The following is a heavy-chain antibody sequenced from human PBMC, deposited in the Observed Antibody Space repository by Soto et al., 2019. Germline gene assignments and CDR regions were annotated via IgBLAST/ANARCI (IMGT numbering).Heavy chain of an antibody. CDR3: ARVISSSTLRAVDY. Sequence: SETLSLTCAVYGGSFSGYYWSWIRQPPGKGLEWIGEINHSGSTNYNPSLKSRVTISVDTSKNQFSLKLSSVTAADTAVYYCARVISSSTLRAVDYWGQGTLVTVSS. CDR2: INHSGST. CDR1: GGSFSGYY. V-gene: IGHV4-34*01. J-gene: IGHJ4*02. D-gene: IGHD2-2*01.